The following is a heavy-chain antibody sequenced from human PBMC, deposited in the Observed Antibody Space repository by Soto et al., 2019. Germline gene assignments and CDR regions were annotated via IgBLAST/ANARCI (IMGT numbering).Heavy chain of an antibody. J-gene: IGHJ4*02. Sequence: EVQLLESGGGLVQPGGSLRLSCAASGFTFSSYAMSWVRQAPWKGLEWVSAISGGGGITYYADSVKGRFTISRDNSKNTLYLQMNSLRAEDTAVYYCAKFYGDPTDYWGQGTLVTVSS. D-gene: IGHD4-17*01. CDR1: GFTFSSYA. CDR2: ISGGGGIT. CDR3: AKFYGDPTDY. V-gene: IGHV3-23*01.